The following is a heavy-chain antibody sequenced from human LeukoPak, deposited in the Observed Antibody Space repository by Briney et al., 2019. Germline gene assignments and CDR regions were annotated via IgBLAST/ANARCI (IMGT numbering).Heavy chain of an antibody. V-gene: IGHV3-23*01. Sequence: GGSLRLSCAASGFTFSSYAMSWVRQAPGKGLEWVSAISGSGGSTYYADSVKGRFTISRDNSNNTLYLQMNSLRAEDTALYYCASTGRGYYDSIDYWGQGTLVTVSS. D-gene: IGHD3-22*01. J-gene: IGHJ4*02. CDR2: ISGSGGST. CDR3: ASTGRGYYDSIDY. CDR1: GFTFSSYA.